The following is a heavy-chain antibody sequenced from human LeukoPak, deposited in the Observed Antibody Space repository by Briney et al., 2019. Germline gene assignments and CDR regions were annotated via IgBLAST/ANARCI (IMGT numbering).Heavy chain of an antibody. CDR2: IHSGGST. D-gene: IGHD3-10*01. J-gene: IGHJ2*01. CDR3: ARVYGSGSSHFDL. Sequence: PGGSLRLSCAASGFTVSSNYMSWVRQAPGKGLGWVSVIHSGGSTHYADSVKGRFTISRHNSKNTLYLQMNSLRAEDTAVYCCARVYGSGSSHFDLWGRGTLVTVSS. CDR1: GFTVSSNY. V-gene: IGHV3-53*04.